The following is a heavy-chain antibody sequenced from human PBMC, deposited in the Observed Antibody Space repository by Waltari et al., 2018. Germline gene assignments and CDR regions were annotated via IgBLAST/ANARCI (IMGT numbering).Heavy chain of an antibody. CDR1: GYSISSGYY. Sequence: QVQLQESGPGLVKPSETLSLTCAVSGYSISSGYYWGWIRQPPGKGLEWIGSIYHSGSTYYNPSRKRRVTRSVDTSKNQFSLKLSSVTAADTAVYYCARWVGGLRFFDYWGQGTLVTVSS. CDR2: IYHSGST. J-gene: IGHJ4*02. CDR3: ARWVGGLRFFDY. D-gene: IGHD4-17*01. V-gene: IGHV4-38-2*01.